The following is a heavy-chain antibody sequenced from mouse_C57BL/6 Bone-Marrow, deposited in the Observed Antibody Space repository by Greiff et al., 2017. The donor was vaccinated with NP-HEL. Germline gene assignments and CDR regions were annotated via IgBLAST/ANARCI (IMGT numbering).Heavy chain of an antibody. V-gene: IGHV7-1*01. CDR2: SRNKANDYTT. J-gene: IGHJ2*01. CDR3: ARGQTGGYFDY. D-gene: IGHD4-1*01. CDR1: GFTFSDFY. Sequence: DVKLVESGGGLVQSGRSLRLSCATSGFTFSDFYMEWVRQAPGKGLEWIAASRNKANDYTTEYSASVKGRFIVSRDTSQSILYLQMNALRAEDTAIYYCARGQTGGYFDYWGQGTTLTVSS.